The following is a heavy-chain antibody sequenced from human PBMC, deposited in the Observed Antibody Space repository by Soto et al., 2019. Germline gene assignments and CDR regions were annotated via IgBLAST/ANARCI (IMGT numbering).Heavy chain of an antibody. CDR1: GGSFSGYY. V-gene: IGHV4-34*01. J-gene: IGHJ4*02. Sequence: SETLSLTCAVYGGSFSGYYWSWIRQPPGKGLEWIGEINHSGSTNYNPSLKSRVTISVDTSKNQFSLKLSSVTAADTAVYYCARGRYYYGSGSYYNVGLYFDYWGQGTLVTVSS. D-gene: IGHD3-10*01. CDR2: INHSGST. CDR3: ARGRYYYGSGSYYNVGLYFDY.